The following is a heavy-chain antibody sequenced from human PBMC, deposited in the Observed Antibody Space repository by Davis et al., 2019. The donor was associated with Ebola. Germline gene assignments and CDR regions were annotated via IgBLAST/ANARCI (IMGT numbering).Heavy chain of an antibody. CDR1: GLTFSSYG. Sequence: PGGSLRLSCAASGLTFSSYGMSWVRQAPGRGSEWVSTISGSGKTTNYADSVKGRFTISRDNSKITVYLEMHTLRAEDTALYYCAKARAMGTTTYFDHWGQGTLVAVSS. V-gene: IGHV3-23*01. J-gene: IGHJ4*02. CDR2: ISGSGKTT. D-gene: IGHD1-26*01. CDR3: AKARAMGTTTYFDH.